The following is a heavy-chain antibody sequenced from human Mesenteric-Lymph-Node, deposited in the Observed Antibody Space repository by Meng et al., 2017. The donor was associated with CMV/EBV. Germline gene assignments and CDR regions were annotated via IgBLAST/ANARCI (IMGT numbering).Heavy chain of an antibody. D-gene: IGHD3-22*01. J-gene: IGHJ4*02. V-gene: IGHV3-53*01. CDR1: GFTVTSKY. CDR3: AREYDSSGYYYGY. Sequence: GESLKISCAASGFTVTSKYMTWVRQAPGKGLEWVSVIYSGGSTYYADSVKGRFTISRDNAKNSLYLQMNSLRAEDTAVYYCAREYDSSGYYYGYWGQGTLVTVSS. CDR2: IYSGGST.